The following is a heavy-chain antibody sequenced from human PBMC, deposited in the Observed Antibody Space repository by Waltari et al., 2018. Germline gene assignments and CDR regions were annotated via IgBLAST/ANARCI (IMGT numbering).Heavy chain of an antibody. J-gene: IGHJ6*02. D-gene: IGHD6-13*01. CDR3: AREYSRICFHALDG. Sequence: QVHVVESGGGVVQPGGSLSLTCSASGFTLGNYGMHWVRQAPGKGLEGVAVIQYDGSIKNYADSVKGRFTISRENSKNTLYLEMKSLRAEDTAVYYCAREYSRICFHALDGWGQGTAVTVSS. V-gene: IGHV3-33*05. CDR2: IQYDGSIK. CDR1: GFTLGNYG.